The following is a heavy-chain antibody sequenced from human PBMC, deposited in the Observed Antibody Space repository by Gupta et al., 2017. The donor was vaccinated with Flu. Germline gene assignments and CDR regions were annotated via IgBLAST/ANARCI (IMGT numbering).Heavy chain of an antibody. V-gene: IGHV1-69*01. CDR2: IIPIFGTT. D-gene: IGHD6-6*01. Sequence: RHAPGKGLEWMGGIIPIFGTTNYEQKFLGRGTISADESATTGYRELSSLRSEDTAVYYCARAILASRPVGSNNYYYYQLDVWGQGTTVTVSS. J-gene: IGHJ6*02. CDR3: ARAILASRPVGSNNYYYYQLDV.